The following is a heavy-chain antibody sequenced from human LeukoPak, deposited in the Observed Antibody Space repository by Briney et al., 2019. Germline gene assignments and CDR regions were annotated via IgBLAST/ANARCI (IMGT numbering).Heavy chain of an antibody. Sequence: SETLSLTCTVSGGSISSYYWSWIRQPPGKGLEWIGYIFYSGSTNYNPSLKSRVAISVDTSKNQFSLKLSSVTAADTAVYYCARHGSVSSGALVWGQGTLVTVSS. CDR1: GGSISSYY. CDR3: ARHGSVSSGALV. V-gene: IGHV4-59*08. J-gene: IGHJ4*02. CDR2: IFYSGST. D-gene: IGHD3-22*01.